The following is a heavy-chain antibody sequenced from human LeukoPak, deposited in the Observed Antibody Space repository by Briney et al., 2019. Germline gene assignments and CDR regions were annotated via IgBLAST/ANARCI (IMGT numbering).Heavy chain of an antibody. J-gene: IGHJ6*03. D-gene: IGHD1-26*01. V-gene: IGHV3-11*06. CDR2: ISSSSSYI. CDR3: ASSGAPGVGYYMDV. CDR1: GFTFSDYY. Sequence: PGGSLRLSCAASGFTFSDYYMSWIRQAPGKGLEWVSFISSSSSYIYYADSVKGRFTISRDNAKNSLYLQMNSLRAEDTAVYYCASSGAPGVGYYMDVWGKGTTVTVSS.